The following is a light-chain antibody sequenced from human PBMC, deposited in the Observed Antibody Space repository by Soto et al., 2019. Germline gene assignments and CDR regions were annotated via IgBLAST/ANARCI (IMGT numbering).Light chain of an antibody. CDR1: SSNIGSNT. V-gene: IGLV1-44*01. CDR3: AEWDDSLNGVV. CDR2: SNN. Sequence: QSVLTQPPSASGTPGQRVTISCSGSSSNIGSNTVNWYQQLPGTAPKLLIYSNNQRPSGVPDRFSGSKSGTSASLAISGLQSEDEADYYCAEWDDSLNGVVFGGRTKVTVL. J-gene: IGLJ2*01.